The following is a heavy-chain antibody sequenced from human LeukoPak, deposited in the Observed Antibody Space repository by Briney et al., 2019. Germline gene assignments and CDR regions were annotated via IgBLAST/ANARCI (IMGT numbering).Heavy chain of an antibody. CDR1: GFTFSSYW. CDR3: AKEVTTGTLDY. CDR2: IKQNGGEE. Sequence: GGSLRLSCAASGFTFSSYWMTWVRQAPGKGLEWVANIKQNGGEEYNVDSVKGRFTISRDNAKDSLYLQMNSLRAEDTAVYYCAKEVTTGTLDYWGQGTLVTVSS. V-gene: IGHV3-7*01. J-gene: IGHJ4*02. D-gene: IGHD3-10*01.